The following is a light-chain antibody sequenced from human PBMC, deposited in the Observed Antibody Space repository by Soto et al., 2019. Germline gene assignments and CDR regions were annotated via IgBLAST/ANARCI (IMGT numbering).Light chain of an antibody. J-gene: IGLJ1*01. CDR1: SSDVGGYNY. Sequence: QSALTQPASVSGSPGQSITISCTGTSSDVGGYNYVSWYQQHPGKAPKLMIYDVSNRPSGVSNRFSGSKSGNTASLTISGHQAEDDADYYCSSYTSSRSYVFGTGTKLTVL. CDR3: SSYTSSRSYV. V-gene: IGLV2-14*01. CDR2: DVS.